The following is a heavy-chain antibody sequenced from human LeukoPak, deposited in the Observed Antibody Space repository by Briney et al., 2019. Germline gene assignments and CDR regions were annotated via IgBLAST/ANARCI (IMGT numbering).Heavy chain of an antibody. J-gene: IGHJ6*03. V-gene: IGHV3-53*01. Sequence: GGSLRLSCAASGFTVSSNYMSWVRQAPGKGLEWGSVIYSGGSTYYADSVKGRFTISRDNSKNTLYLQMNSLRAEDTAVYYCARAAPLSAGIRANYYYMDVWGKGTTVTISS. CDR1: GFTVSSNY. CDR3: ARAAPLSAGIRANYYYMDV. CDR2: IYSGGST. D-gene: IGHD2/OR15-2a*01.